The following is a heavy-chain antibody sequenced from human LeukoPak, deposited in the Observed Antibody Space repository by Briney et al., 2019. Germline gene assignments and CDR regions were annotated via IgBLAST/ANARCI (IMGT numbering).Heavy chain of an antibody. V-gene: IGHV1-2*04. CDR3: ARGPELLWFGELFPFDY. J-gene: IGHJ4*02. Sequence: ASVKVSCKASGYTFTGYYMHWARQAPGQGLEWMGWINPNSGGTNYAQKFQGWVTMTRDTSISTAYMELSRLRSDDTAVYYCARGPELLWFGELFPFDYRGQGTLVTVSS. CDR2: INPNSGGT. D-gene: IGHD3-10*01. CDR1: GYTFTGYY.